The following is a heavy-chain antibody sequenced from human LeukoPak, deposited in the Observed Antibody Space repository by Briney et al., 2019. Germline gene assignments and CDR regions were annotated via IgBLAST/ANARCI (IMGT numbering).Heavy chain of an antibody. CDR3: AKDFALLGFCSGGTCHAGDY. J-gene: IGHJ4*02. Sequence: PGGSLRLSCAASGFTFSSYAMSWVRQAPGKGLEWVSAISGSGGSTYYADSVKGRFTISRDNSKNTLYLQMNSLRAEDTAVYYCAKDFALLGFCSGGTCHAGDYWGQGTLVTVSS. V-gene: IGHV3-23*01. D-gene: IGHD2-15*01. CDR1: GFTFSSYA. CDR2: ISGSGGST.